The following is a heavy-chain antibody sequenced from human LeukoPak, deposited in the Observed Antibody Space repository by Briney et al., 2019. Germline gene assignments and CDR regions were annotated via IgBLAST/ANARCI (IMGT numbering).Heavy chain of an antibody. CDR2: ISAYNGNT. V-gene: IGHV1-18*01. Sequence: ASVKVSCKASVDTFTSYGISWVRQAPGQGLEWMGWISAYNGNTNYAQKLQGRVTMTTDTSTSTAYMELRSLRSDDTAVYYCARDAVAYCGGDCYSSEHYYYYYMDVWGKGTTVTISS. J-gene: IGHJ6*03. CDR3: ARDAVAYCGGDCYSSEHYYYYYMDV. CDR1: VDTFTSYG. D-gene: IGHD2-21*02.